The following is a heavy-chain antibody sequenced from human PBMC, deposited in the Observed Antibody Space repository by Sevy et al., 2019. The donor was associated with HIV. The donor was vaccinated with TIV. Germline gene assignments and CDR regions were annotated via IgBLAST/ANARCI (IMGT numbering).Heavy chain of an antibody. D-gene: IGHD2-2*01. Sequence: ASVKVSCMASGYTFTSYDIHWVRQTTGQGLEGMGWMSPKSGKTGYAQKFQGRVTMTRDTSKGTAYLELSSLRSDDTAVYYCVRILSTSYYNYHALDVWGQGTTVTVSS. V-gene: IGHV1-8*01. J-gene: IGHJ6*02. CDR3: VRILSTSYYNYHALDV. CDR2: MSPKSGKT. CDR1: GYTFTSYD.